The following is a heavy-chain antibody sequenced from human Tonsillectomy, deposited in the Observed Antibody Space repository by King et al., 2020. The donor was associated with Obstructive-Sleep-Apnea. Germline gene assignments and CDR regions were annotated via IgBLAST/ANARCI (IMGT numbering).Heavy chain of an antibody. CDR2: IYYSGST. CDR3: ARDWAEYESLPYGYGMDV. D-gene: IGHD3-22*01. V-gene: IGHV4-31*03. Sequence: LQLQESGPGLVKPSQTLSLTCTVSGGSISIDTYYWTWIRQHPGKGLEWIGYIYYSGSTYYNPSLKSRVTISVDTSKNQFSLKLSSVTAADTAVYYCARDWAEYESLPYGYGMDVWGQGTTVTVS. CDR1: GGSISIDTYY. J-gene: IGHJ6*02.